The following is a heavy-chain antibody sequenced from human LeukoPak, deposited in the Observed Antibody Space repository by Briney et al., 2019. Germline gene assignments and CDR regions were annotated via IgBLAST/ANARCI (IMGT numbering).Heavy chain of an antibody. CDR1: GYTFTSRG. J-gene: IGHJ4*02. D-gene: IGHD6-19*01. V-gene: IGHV1-18*04. CDR3: ARDEVSGGWYNH. CDR2: INAGSGNT. Sequence: ASVKVSCKASGYTFTSRGFSWLRQAPGQGLEWMGWINAGSGNTNYAQKLQGRITLTTDTSTNTAYMELRSLRSDDTAVYYCARDEVSGGWYNHWGQGTLVTVSS.